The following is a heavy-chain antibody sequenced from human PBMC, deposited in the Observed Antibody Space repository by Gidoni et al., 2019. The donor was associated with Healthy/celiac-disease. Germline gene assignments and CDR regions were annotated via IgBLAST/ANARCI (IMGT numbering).Heavy chain of an antibody. Sequence: EVQLVESGGGLVQPGRSLRLSCTASGFPFGDYAMSWFRQAPGKGPEWVGFSRSKAYGGTTEYAASVKGRFTISRDDSKSIAYLQMNSLKTEDTAVYYCTRDTSGWGLYYFDYWGQGTLVTVSS. CDR2: SRSKAYGGTT. CDR1: GFPFGDYA. V-gene: IGHV3-49*03. CDR3: TRDTSGWGLYYFDY. D-gene: IGHD6-19*01. J-gene: IGHJ4*02.